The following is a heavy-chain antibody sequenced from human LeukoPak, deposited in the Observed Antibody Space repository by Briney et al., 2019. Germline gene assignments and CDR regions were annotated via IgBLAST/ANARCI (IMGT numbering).Heavy chain of an antibody. Sequence: GASVKVSCKASGYTFTSYGISWVRQAPGLGLEWLGWISACNGNTNYAQTLQGRVTMTTDTSTGTAYMELRSLKSDDTAVYYCARDRKYQGSHVVVTAISGYWGQGTLVTVSS. CDR2: ISACNGNT. CDR3: ARDRKYQGSHVVVTAISGY. J-gene: IGHJ4*02. V-gene: IGHV1-18*01. D-gene: IGHD2-21*02. CDR1: GYTFTSYG.